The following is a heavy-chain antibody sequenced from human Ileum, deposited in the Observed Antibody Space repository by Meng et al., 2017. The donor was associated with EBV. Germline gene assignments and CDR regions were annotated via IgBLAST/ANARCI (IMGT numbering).Heavy chain of an antibody. J-gene: IGHJ4*02. V-gene: IGHV4-4*02. CDR3: ARGSHYTWDV. D-gene: IGHD3-16*01. CDR1: GDSIISTDTW. CDR2: IFHAGNT. Sequence: QVPVTVSGPGLVKPSGALSLTCGVSGDSIISTDTWWSWVRQPPGKGLEWIGEIFHAGNTNYNPSLKSQVTMSVDTSKNQFSLNLSSVTAADSAVYYCARGSHYTWDVWGQGTLVTVSS.